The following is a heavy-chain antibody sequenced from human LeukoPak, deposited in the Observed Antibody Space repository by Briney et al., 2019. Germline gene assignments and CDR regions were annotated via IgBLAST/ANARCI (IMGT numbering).Heavy chain of an antibody. J-gene: IGHJ5*02. Sequence: PSETLSLTCTVSGGSISSGDYYWSWIRQPPGKGLEWIGYIYYSGSTYYNPSLKSRVTISVDTSKNQFSLKLSSVTAADTAVYYCARGALYYYDPPWFDPWGQGTLVTVSS. CDR2: IYYSGST. CDR1: GGSISSGDYY. V-gene: IGHV4-30-4*01. CDR3: ARGALYYYDPPWFDP. D-gene: IGHD3-22*01.